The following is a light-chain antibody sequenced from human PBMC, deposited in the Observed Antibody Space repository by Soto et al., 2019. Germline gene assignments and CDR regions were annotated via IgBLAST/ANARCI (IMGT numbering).Light chain of an antibody. Sequence: QSVLTQPASVAGSHGQSITISCTGTSSDVGGYNYVSWYQQHPGKAPKLMIYEVSNRPSGVSNRFSGSKSGNTASLTISGLQAEDEADYYCSSYTSSSTRLFGGGTMVTVL. CDR1: SSDVGGYNY. CDR2: EVS. J-gene: IGLJ3*02. CDR3: SSYTSSSTRL. V-gene: IGLV2-14*01.